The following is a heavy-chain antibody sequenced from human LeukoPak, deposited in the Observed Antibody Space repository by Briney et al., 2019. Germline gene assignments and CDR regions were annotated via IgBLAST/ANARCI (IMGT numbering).Heavy chain of an antibody. V-gene: IGHV3-9*01. D-gene: IGHD2/OR15-2a*01. J-gene: IGHJ6*03. Sequence: GGSLRLSCVASGFTFDDYAMHWVRQAPGKGLEWVSGISWNSDKIVYADSVKGRFTISRDNAKNSLYLQMNSLRPEDTALYYCAKGGIHRGYYFYYMDVWGKGTTVTISS. CDR2: ISWNSDKI. CDR1: GFTFDDYA. CDR3: AKGGIHRGYYFYYMDV.